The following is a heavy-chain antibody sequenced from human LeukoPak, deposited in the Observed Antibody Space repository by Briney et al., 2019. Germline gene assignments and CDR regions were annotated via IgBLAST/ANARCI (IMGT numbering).Heavy chain of an antibody. J-gene: IGHJ4*02. CDR3: ARDEVRYSYGSAGDY. CDR1: GFSFSNYW. Sequence: LTGGSLRLSCAASGFSFSNYWMHWVRQAPGKGLVWVSRINGDGSRTAYVDSVKGRFTISRDNSKNTLYLQMNSLRAEDTAVYYCARDEVRYSYGSAGDYWGQGTLVTVSS. V-gene: IGHV3-74*01. CDR2: INGDGSRT. D-gene: IGHD5-18*01.